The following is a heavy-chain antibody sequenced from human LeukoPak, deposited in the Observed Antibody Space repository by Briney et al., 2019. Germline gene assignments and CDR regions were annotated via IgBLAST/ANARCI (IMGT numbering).Heavy chain of an antibody. D-gene: IGHD3-10*01. CDR2: ISGSGGSI. Sequence: GGTLRLSCAASGFTFSNYAMNWVRQAPGKGLEWVSVISGSGGSIYYADSVKGRFTISRDNSKNTLYAQMNSLRAEDTAVYYCAKGPRTVRFGDRHKGMFDYWGQGTLVTVSS. CDR3: AKGPRTVRFGDRHKGMFDY. V-gene: IGHV3-23*01. CDR1: GFTFSNYA. J-gene: IGHJ4*02.